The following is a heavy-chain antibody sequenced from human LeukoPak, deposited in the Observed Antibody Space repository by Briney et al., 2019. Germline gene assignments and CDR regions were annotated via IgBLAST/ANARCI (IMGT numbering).Heavy chain of an antibody. CDR3: ARYCSSTNCHDAFDI. D-gene: IGHD2-2*01. Sequence: TGGSLRLSCAASGFTFSNYWMSWVRQAPGKGLEWVANINQDGSEKYYVDSVKGRFTISRDNAKNSLYLQMSSLRAEDTALYYCARYCSSTNCHDAFDIWGQGTMVTVSS. CDR2: INQDGSEK. J-gene: IGHJ3*02. CDR1: GFTFSNYW. V-gene: IGHV3-7*01.